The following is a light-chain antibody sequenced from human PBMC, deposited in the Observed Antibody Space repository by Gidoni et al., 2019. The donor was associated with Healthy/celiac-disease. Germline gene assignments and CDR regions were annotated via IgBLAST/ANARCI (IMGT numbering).Light chain of an antibody. CDR2: DAS. V-gene: IGKV3-11*01. CDR1: QSVSSY. CDR3: QQRSNWLFT. Sequence: ESVLTQSPATLSLSPGERATLSCRASQSVSSYLAWYQQKPGQAPRLLIYDASNRATGIPARFSGSGSGTDFTLTISSLEPEDFAVYYCQQRSNWLFTFGPGTKVEIK. J-gene: IGKJ3*01.